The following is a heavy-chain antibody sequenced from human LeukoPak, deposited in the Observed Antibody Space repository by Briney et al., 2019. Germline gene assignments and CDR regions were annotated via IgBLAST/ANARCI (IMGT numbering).Heavy chain of an antibody. CDR2: INPSGGST. D-gene: IGHD3-10*02. V-gene: IGHV1-46*03. CDR3: AREVLGLRCWDY. CDR1: GYTFTSYY. J-gene: IGHJ4*02. Sequence: ASVKVSCKASGYTFTSYYMHWVRQAPGQGLEWMGIINPSGGSTSYAQKFQGRVTMTRDTSTITVYMELSSLRSEDTAVYYCAREVLGLRCWDYWGQGTLVTASS.